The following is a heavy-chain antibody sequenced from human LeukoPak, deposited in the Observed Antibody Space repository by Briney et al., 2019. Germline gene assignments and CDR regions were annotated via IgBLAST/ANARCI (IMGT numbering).Heavy chain of an antibody. J-gene: IGHJ6*02. CDR2: ISAYNGNT. Sequence: ASVKVSCKASGYTFTSYGISWVRQAPGQGLEWVGWISAYNGNTNYAQKLQGRVTMTTDTSTSTAYMELRSLRSDDTAVYYCARDRFLEWLRSDYYYYGMDVWGQGTTVTVSS. CDR3: ARDRFLEWLRSDYYYYGMDV. CDR1: GYTFTSYG. D-gene: IGHD3-3*01. V-gene: IGHV1-18*01.